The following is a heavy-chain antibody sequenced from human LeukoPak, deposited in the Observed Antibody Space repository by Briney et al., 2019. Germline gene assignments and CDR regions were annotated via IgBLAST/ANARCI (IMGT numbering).Heavy chain of an antibody. D-gene: IGHD3-10*01. J-gene: IGHJ4*02. CDR3: ARVDGSGSYLDSFDY. CDR2: ISAYNGNT. CDR1: GYTFTSYG. Sequence: GASVKVSCKASGYTFTSYGISWMRQAPGQGLEWMGWISAYNGNTNYAQKLQGRVTMTKDTSTSTVYMELRSLRPDDTAVYYCARVDGSGSYLDSFDYWGQGTLVTVSS. V-gene: IGHV1-18*01.